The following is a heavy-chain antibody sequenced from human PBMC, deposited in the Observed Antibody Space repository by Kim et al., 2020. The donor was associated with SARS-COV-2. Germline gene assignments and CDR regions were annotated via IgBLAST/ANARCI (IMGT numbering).Heavy chain of an antibody. CDR1: GFTFSSYS. CDR3: ASISAAGTNRKYSSGWSSYYYEYGMDV. Sequence: GGSLRLSCAASGFTFSSYSMNWVRQAPGKGLEWVSSISSSSSYIYYADSVKGRFTISRDNAKNSLYLQMNSLRAEDTAVYYCASISAAGTNRKYSSGWSSYYYEYGMDVWGQGTTVTVSS. D-gene: IGHD6-19*01. J-gene: IGHJ6*02. CDR2: ISSSSSYI. V-gene: IGHV3-21*01.